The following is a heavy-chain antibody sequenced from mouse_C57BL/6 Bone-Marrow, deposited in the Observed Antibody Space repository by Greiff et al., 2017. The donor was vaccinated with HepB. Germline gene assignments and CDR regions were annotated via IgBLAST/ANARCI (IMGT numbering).Heavy chain of an antibody. Sequence: GGGLVQPKGSLKLSCAASGFSFNTYAMNWVRQAPGKGLEWVARIRSKSNNYATYYADSVKDRFTISRDDSESMLYLQMNNLKTEDTAMYYCVRRGTTVVAPYYYAMDYWGQGTSVTVSS. CDR3: VRRGTTVVAPYYYAMDY. CDR2: IRSKSNNYAT. CDR1: GFSFNTYA. V-gene: IGHV10-1*01. J-gene: IGHJ4*01. D-gene: IGHD1-1*01.